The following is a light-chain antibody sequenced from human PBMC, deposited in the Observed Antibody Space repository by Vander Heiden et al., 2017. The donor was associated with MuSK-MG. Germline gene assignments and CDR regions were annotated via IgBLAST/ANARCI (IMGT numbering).Light chain of an antibody. Sequence: QVVLTQSPSASASLGASVKPTCTLSSGHRHYVISWHQQQPEKGPRFLMKVHSNGTHNKGDGIPDRFSGSSSGAERYVTISSLQSEDEADYYCQTWDSDIRVFGGGTKLTVV. V-gene: IGLV4-69*01. CDR3: QTWDSDIRV. CDR1: SGHRHYV. J-gene: IGLJ3*02. CDR2: VHSNGTH.